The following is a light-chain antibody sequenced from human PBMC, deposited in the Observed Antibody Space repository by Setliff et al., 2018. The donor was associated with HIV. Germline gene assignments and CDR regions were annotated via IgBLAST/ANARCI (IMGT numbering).Light chain of an antibody. J-gene: IGLJ1*01. V-gene: IGLV1-40*01. Sequence: QSVLTQPPSVSGAPGQRVTISCTGSSSNIGAGYDVQWYKQYPGTGPKLLIYGNTNRPSGVPDRFSGSNSVTSASLAITGLQAEDEADYYCQSYDSSLSGYVFGIGTKGTVL. CDR1: SSNIGAGYD. CDR3: QSYDSSLSGYV. CDR2: GNT.